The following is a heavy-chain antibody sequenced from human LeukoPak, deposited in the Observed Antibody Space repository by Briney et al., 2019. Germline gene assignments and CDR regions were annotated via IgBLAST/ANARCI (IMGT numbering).Heavy chain of an antibody. J-gene: IGHJ4*02. V-gene: IGHV4-34*01. CDR2: VNLQGST. Sequence: SETLSLTCAVYRGSFSGHYWSWIRQPPGKGLEWIGEVNLQGSTNYNPSLMGRVAISVDKSENHVSLQLTSVTAADTAVYYCAREGGPYRPLDYSGQGTLVTVSS. CDR1: RGSFSGHY. CDR3: AREGGPYRPLDY.